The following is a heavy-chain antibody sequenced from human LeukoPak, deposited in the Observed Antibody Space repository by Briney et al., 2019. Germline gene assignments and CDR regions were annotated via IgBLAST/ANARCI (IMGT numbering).Heavy chain of an antibody. Sequence: GGSLRLSCAASGFTFSGSAMNWVRQAPANGLEWVSSVNGGGSSTYYADSVKGRFTISRDNSKNTLYLQMNSLRVEDTAVYYCTNYYDSYYYFYYGMDVWGQGTTVTVSS. J-gene: IGHJ6*01. CDR2: VNGGGSST. CDR1: GFTFSGSA. CDR3: TNYYDSYYYFYYGMDV. D-gene: IGHD3-22*01. V-gene: IGHV3-23*01.